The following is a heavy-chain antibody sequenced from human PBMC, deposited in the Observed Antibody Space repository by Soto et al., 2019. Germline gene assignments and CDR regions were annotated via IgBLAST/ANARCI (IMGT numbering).Heavy chain of an antibody. Sequence: PVGSLRLSCAASGFSFSNYAMHWVRQAPGKGLEWVAVISYDGNSKYYADSVKGRFTISRDNSKNTLYVQMNSLRPEDTAIYYCASHDNGDYGSFDYWGQGTLLTVSS. V-gene: IGHV3-30-3*01. CDR3: ASHDNGDYGSFDY. CDR2: ISYDGNSK. D-gene: IGHD4-17*01. J-gene: IGHJ4*02. CDR1: GFSFSNYA.